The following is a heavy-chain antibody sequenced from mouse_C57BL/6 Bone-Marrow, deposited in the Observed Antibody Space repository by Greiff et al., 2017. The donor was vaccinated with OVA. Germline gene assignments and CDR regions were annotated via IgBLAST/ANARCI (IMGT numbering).Heavy chain of an antibody. Sequence: EVQLVESGGGLVQPGGSLKLSCAASGFTFSDYYMYWVRQTPEKRLEWVAYISNGGGSTYYPDTVKGRFTISRDNAKNTLYLQMSRLKSEDTAMYYSAIHVDSNLDYWGTGTALTVSS. V-gene: IGHV5-12*01. CDR1: GFTFSDYY. CDR2: ISNGGGST. J-gene: IGHJ2*01. CDR3: AIHVDSNLDY. D-gene: IGHD2-5*01.